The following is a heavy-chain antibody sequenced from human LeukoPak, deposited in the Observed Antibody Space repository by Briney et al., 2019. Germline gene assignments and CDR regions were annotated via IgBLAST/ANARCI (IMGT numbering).Heavy chain of an antibody. D-gene: IGHD5-12*01. CDR1: GLTFSDSY. Sequence: PGGSLRLSCAASGLTFSDSYMSWIRQAPGKGLEWVANIKQDGSEKYYVDSVKGRFTISRDNAKNSVYLQMNSLRAEDTAVYYCARVRGYDTRDLDYWGQGTLVTVSS. CDR3: ARVRGYDTRDLDY. J-gene: IGHJ4*02. V-gene: IGHV3-7*01. CDR2: IKQDGSEK.